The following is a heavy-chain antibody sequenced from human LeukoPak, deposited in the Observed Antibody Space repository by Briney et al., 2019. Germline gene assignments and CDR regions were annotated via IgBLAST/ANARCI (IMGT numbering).Heavy chain of an antibody. J-gene: IGHJ4*02. D-gene: IGHD3-22*01. V-gene: IGHV3-30*02. CDR1: GFTFSGYG. CDR2: VRYDSSNK. Sequence: GGSLRLSCAASGFTFSGYGMHWVRQAPGKGLEWVAFVRYDSSNKYYADSVKGRFTISRDNSKNTLYLQMNNLRAEDTAVYYCAKVGGYLIYWGQGTLVTVSS. CDR3: AKVGGYLIY.